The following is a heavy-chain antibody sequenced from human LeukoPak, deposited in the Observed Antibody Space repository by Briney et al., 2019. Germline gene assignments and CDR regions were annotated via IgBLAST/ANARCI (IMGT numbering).Heavy chain of an antibody. CDR2: IYTSGST. CDR3: ARGSEWFGELT. D-gene: IGHD3-10*01. Sequence: SETLSLTCAVYGGSFSGYYWSWIRQPAGKGLEWIGRIYTSGSTNYNPSLKSRVTMSVDTSKNQFSLKLSSVTAADTAVYYCARGSEWFGELTWGQGTLVTVSS. V-gene: IGHV4-59*10. CDR1: GGSFSGYY. J-gene: IGHJ5*02.